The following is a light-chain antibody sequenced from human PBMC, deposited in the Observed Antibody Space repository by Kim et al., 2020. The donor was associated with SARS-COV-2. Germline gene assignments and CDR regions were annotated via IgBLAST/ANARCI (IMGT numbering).Light chain of an antibody. Sequence: SYELTQPPSVSVSPGQTDSITCSGDKLGDKYACWYQQKPGQSPVLVIYQDSKRPSGIPERFSGSNSGNTATLTISGTQAMDEADYYCQAWDSSTRVFGGGTQLTVL. CDR2: QDS. V-gene: IGLV3-1*01. CDR3: QAWDSSTRV. CDR1: KLGDKY. J-gene: IGLJ2*01.